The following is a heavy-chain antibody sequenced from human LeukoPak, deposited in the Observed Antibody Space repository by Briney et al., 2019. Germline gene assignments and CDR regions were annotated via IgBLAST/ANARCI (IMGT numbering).Heavy chain of an antibody. D-gene: IGHD6-6*01. Sequence: GESLKISCKGSGYSFTCYWIGWVRQMPGKGLEWMGIIYPGDSDTRYSPSFQGQVTISADKFISTAYLQWSSLKASDTAMYYCARAMYSSSSSVDYWGQGTLVTVSS. J-gene: IGHJ4*02. CDR2: IYPGDSDT. CDR1: GYSFTCYW. CDR3: ARAMYSSSSSVDY. V-gene: IGHV5-51*01.